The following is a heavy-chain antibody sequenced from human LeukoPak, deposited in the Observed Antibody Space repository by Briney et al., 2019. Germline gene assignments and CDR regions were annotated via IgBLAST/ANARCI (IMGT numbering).Heavy chain of an antibody. Sequence: PGGSLRLSCAASGFTFSTYAMHWVRQAPGKGLEWVSSLSSSGSAVFYADSVKGRFTVSRDNAKNSLSLQMNSLRAEDTAVYYCARGNSDYDHDYWGQGTLVTVSS. CDR1: GFTFSTYA. CDR3: ARGNSDYDHDY. CDR2: LSSSGSAV. J-gene: IGHJ4*02. V-gene: IGHV3-21*01. D-gene: IGHD4-11*01.